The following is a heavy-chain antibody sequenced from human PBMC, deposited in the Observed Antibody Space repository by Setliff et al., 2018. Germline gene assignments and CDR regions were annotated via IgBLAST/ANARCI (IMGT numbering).Heavy chain of an antibody. J-gene: IGHJ6*03. Sequence: ASVKVSCKTSGFVFITYAITWVRQAPGQGLEWMGWISAYNGNTNYAQKLQGRVTMTTDTSTSTAYMELSSLRSEDTAVYYCARERGDIVTTTSYYYYLDVWGKGTTVTISS. V-gene: IGHV1-18*01. CDR1: GFVFITYA. CDR3: ARERGDIVTTTSYYYYLDV. D-gene: IGHD5-12*01. CDR2: ISAYNGNT.